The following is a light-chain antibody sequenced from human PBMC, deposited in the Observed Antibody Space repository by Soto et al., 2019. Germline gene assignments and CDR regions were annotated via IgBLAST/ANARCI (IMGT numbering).Light chain of an antibody. Sequence: EIVMTHSPATLSVYPGEIATLSCRASQSVSSSYLAWYQQKPGQAPRLLIYGASTRATGVPARFSGSGSGTEFTLTISSLQSEDFAVYYCHQHNDWPPINFGQETRLEIK. CDR2: GAS. CDR3: HQHNDWPPIN. CDR1: QSVSSSY. J-gene: IGKJ5*01. V-gene: IGKV3-15*01.